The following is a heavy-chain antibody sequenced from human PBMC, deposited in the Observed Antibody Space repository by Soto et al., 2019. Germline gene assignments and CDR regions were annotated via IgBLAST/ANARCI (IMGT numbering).Heavy chain of an antibody. CDR3: ARVRGITPYYMDV. CDR1: GGSFSGYY. Sequence: QVQLQQWGAGLLKPSETLSLTCAVYGGSFSGYYWSWIRQPPGKGLEWIGEINHSGSTNYNPSLKSRVTISVDTSKNQFSLKLSSVTAADTAVYYCARVRGITPYYMDVWGKGTTFTVSS. D-gene: IGHD3-3*01. J-gene: IGHJ6*03. CDR2: INHSGST. V-gene: IGHV4-34*01.